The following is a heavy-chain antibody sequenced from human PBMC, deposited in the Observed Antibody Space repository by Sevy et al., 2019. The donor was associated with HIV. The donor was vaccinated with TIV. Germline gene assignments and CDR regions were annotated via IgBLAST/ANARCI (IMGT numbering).Heavy chain of an antibody. CDR2: IYHSGTT. D-gene: IGHD2-21*02. CDR1: GYSISSCYY. CDR3: ARASGGDKLDYYGMDV. V-gene: IGHV4-38-2*01. Sequence: SETLSLTCAVSGYSISSCYYWGWIRQSPGKGLEWIGNIYHSGTTYYNPSLKSRVTISVDTSKNQFSLKLRSVTATDTAVYYCARASGGDKLDYYGMDVWGQGTTVTVSS. J-gene: IGHJ6*02.